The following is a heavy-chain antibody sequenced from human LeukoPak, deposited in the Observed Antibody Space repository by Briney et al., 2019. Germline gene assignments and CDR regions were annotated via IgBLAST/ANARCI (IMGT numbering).Heavy chain of an antibody. D-gene: IGHD2-15*01. CDR3: ARSRPIVVVVAATSNWFDP. CDR1: GGSISSSIYY. CDR2: IYYSGST. J-gene: IGHJ5*02. V-gene: IGHV4-39*01. Sequence: SETLSLTCTVSGGSISSSIYYWGWIRQPPGKGLEWIGSIYYSGSTYYNPSLKSRVTISVDTSKNQFSLKLSSVTAADTAVYYCARSRPIVVVVAATSNWFDPWGQGTLVTVSS.